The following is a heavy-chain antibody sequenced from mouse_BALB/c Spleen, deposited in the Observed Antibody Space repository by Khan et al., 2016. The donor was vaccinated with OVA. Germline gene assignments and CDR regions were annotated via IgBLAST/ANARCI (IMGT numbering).Heavy chain of an antibody. Sequence: QVRLQQSGAELVKPGASVKLSCKASGYTFTSFYIYWVKQRPGQGLEGVGEINPSNGVTNFNEKFKSKATLTVDKSSSTAYMQLSSLTSEDSAVYYCTRGGYGSPFAYWGQGTLVTVS. CDR3: TRGGYGSPFAY. CDR2: INPSNGVT. V-gene: IGHV1S81*02. D-gene: IGHD1-1*01. J-gene: IGHJ3*01. CDR1: GYTFTSFY.